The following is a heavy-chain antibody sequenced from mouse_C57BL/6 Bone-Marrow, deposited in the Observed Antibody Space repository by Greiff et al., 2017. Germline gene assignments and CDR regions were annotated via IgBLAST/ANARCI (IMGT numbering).Heavy chain of an antibody. V-gene: IGHV14-4*01. J-gene: IGHJ2*01. CDR1: GFNIKDDY. CDR2: IDPENGDP. D-gene: IGHD2-2*01. Sequence: EVQLQESGAELVRPGASVKLSCTASGFNIKDDYMHWVKQRPEQGLEWIGWIDPENGDPEYASKFQGKATITADTSSNTAYLQLSSLTSEDTAVYYCALWLRRGYYFDYWGQGTTLTVSS. CDR3: ALWLRRGYYFDY.